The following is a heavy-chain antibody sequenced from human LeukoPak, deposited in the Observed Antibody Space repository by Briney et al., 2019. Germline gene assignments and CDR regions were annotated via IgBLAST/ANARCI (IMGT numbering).Heavy chain of an antibody. D-gene: IGHD3-16*01. CDR1: GYSFTSYW. Sequence: GESLKISCKGSGYSFTSYWISWVRQMPGKGLEWMGRIDPSDSYTNYSPSFQGHVTISADKSITTAYLQWDSLKASDTAMYYCARHPWGIKVADYWGQGTLVTVSS. J-gene: IGHJ4*02. CDR3: ARHPWGIKVADY. CDR2: IDPSDSYT. V-gene: IGHV5-10-1*01.